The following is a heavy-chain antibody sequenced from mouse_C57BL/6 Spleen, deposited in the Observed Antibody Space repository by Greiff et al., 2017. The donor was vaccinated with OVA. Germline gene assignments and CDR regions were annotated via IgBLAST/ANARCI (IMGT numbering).Heavy chain of an antibody. CDR2: INPSNGGT. CDR3: ARQRGGELYFDY. CDR1: GYTFTSYW. J-gene: IGHJ2*01. Sequence: QVQLKQPGTELVKPGASVKLSCKASGYTFTSYWMHWVKQRPGQGLEWIGNINPSNGGTNYNEKFKSKATLTVDKSSSTAYMQLSSLTSEDSAVYYCARQRGGELYFDYWGQGTTLTVSS. V-gene: IGHV1-53*01.